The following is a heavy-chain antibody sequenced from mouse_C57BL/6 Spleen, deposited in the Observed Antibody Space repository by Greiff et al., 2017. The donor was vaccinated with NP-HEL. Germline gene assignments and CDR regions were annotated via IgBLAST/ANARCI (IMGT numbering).Heavy chain of an antibody. V-gene: IGHV3-6*01. J-gene: IGHJ4*01. Sequence: VQLKESGPGLVKPSQSLSLTCSVTGYSITSGYYWNWIRQFPGNKLEWMGYISYDGSNNYNPSLKNRISITRDTSKNQFFLKLNSVTTEDTATYYCARGKAIYYGYALYAYWGQGTSVTVSS. D-gene: IGHD2-2*01. CDR1: GYSITSGYY. CDR3: ARGKAIYYGYALYAY. CDR2: ISYDGSN.